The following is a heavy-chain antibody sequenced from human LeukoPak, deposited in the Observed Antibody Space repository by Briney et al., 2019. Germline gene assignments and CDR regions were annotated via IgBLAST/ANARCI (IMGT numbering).Heavy chain of an antibody. J-gene: IGHJ6*03. CDR1: GGSISSYY. D-gene: IGHD3-10*01. CDR2: IYTSGST. CDR3: ARDRYYGSGGTYCYYYYMDV. V-gene: IGHV4-4*07. Sequence: PSETLSLTCTVSGGSISSYYWSWIRQPAGKGLEWIGRIYTSGSTNYNPSLKSRVTMSVDTSKNQFSLKLSSVTAADTAVYYCARDRYYGSGGTYCYYYYMDVWGKGTTVTISS.